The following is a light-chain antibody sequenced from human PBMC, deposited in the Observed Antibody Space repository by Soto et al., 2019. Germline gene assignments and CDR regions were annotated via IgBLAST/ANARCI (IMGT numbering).Light chain of an antibody. CDR2: DVN. CDR1: LSDFGGGDF. CDR3: SSYTGTNVI. V-gene: IGLV2-8*01. J-gene: IGLJ2*01. Sequence: QSVLTQPPSASGSPGQSVTISCTGTLSDFGGGDFVSWYRQDPGKAPRLIIYDVNTRPSGVPDRFSGSTSGNTASLTVSGLQAEDEANYYCSSYTGTNVIFGGGTKLTVL.